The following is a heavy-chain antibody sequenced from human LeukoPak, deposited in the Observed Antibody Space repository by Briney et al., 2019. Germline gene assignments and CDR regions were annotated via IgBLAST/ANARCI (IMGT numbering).Heavy chain of an antibody. CDR2: ITTSDGNT. J-gene: IGHJ4*02. V-gene: IGHV3-23*01. Sequence: GGSLRLSCAASGFTFSSYTMSWVRQAPGKGLEWVSTITTSDGNTYYADSMKGRFTVSRDNSKNTLFLQMNSLRAEDTAVYYCAKDGGLWVSAHWGDSWGRGTLVTVSS. CDR3: AKDGGLWVSAHWGDS. CDR1: GFTFSSYT. D-gene: IGHD7-27*01.